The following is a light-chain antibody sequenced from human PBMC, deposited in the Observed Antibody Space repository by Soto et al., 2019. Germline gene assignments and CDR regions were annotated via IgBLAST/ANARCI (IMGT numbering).Light chain of an antibody. J-gene: IGLJ3*02. CDR1: RSNIGSNT. Sequence: QYVLTQPPSASGTPGQRVTISCSGSRSNIGSNTVNWYQQFPGTAPKLLIHSNNQRPSGVPDRFSGSKSGTSASLAISGLQSEDEADYYCATWDDSLNGWVFGGGTKLTVL. CDR2: SNN. V-gene: IGLV1-44*01. CDR3: ATWDDSLNGWV.